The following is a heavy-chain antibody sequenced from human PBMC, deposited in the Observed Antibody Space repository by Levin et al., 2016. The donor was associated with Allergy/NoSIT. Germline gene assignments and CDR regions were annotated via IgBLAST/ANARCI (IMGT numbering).Heavy chain of an antibody. CDR3: ASALRGVHDY. CDR1: GFTFGAYP. V-gene: IGHV3-23*01. CDR2: ISGTGGNT. Sequence: GGSLRLSCSASGFTFGAYPMSWVRQAPGKGLEWVSAISGTGGNTYYADSVKGRFTISRDNSQNTVFLQMKSLSAEDTAVYYCASALRGVHDYWGQGTLVTVSS. J-gene: IGHJ4*02. D-gene: IGHD3-10*01.